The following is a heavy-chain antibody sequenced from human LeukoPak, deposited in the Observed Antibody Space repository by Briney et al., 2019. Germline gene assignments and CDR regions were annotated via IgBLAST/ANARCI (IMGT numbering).Heavy chain of an antibody. Sequence: SETLSLTCTVSGGSIDGHYWSWIRQPPGKGLEWIVYMYYNGGANYNPSLKGRVTISMDTSKTQFSLKLNSVTAADTAVYYCASVREYAPESYFDYWGQGILVTVSS. CDR3: ASVREYAPESYFDY. V-gene: IGHV4-59*11. D-gene: IGHD2-2*01. J-gene: IGHJ4*02. CDR1: GGSIDGHY. CDR2: MYYNGGA.